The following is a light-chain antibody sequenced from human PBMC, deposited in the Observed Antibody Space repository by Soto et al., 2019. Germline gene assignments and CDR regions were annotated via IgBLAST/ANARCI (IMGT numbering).Light chain of an antibody. V-gene: IGKV3-20*01. CDR2: GTS. CDR1: QSVSSS. Sequence: ENVLTQSPGTLSLSPGERATLSCRASQSVSSSLAWYQQRPGQAPRLLIYGTSSRATGIPDRFSGSGSGTDFTLTIDRLEPEDFAVYFCQQYFTSPGTFGGGTKVDIK. CDR3: QQYFTSPGT. J-gene: IGKJ4*01.